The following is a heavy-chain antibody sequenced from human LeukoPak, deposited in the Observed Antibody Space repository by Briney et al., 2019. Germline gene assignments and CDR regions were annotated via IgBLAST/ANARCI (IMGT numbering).Heavy chain of an antibody. Sequence: GGSLRLSCAASGFTFDDYAMHWVRQAPGKGLEWVSGISWNSGSIGYADSVKGRFTISRDNAKNSLYLQMNSLRAEDTALYYCARGGIAAAAPGDWGQGTLVTVSS. CDR3: ARGGIAAAAPGD. CDR1: GFTFDDYA. CDR2: ISWNSGSI. V-gene: IGHV3-9*01. D-gene: IGHD6-13*01. J-gene: IGHJ4*02.